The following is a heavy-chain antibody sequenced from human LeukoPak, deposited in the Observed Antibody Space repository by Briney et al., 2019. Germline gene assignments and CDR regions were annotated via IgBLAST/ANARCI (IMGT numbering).Heavy chain of an antibody. CDR3: ARSYGGNPPDY. D-gene: IGHD4-23*01. CDR2: INPNSGGT. CDR1: GYTFTGYY. Sequence: ASVKVSCKASGYTFTGYYMHWVRQAPGQGLEWMGWINPNSGGTNYAQKFQGWVTMTRDTSISTTYMELSRLRSDDTAVYYCARSYGGNPPDYWGQGTLVTVSS. J-gene: IGHJ4*02. V-gene: IGHV1-2*04.